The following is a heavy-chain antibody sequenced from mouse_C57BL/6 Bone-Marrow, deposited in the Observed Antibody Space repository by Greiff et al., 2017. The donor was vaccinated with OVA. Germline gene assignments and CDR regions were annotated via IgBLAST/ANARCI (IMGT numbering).Heavy chain of an antibody. CDR1: GYTFTSYW. Sequence: QVQLQQPGAELVKPGASVKLSCKASGYTFTSYWMQWVKQRPGQGLEWIGEIDPSDSSTNYNQKFKGKATLTVDTSSSTAYMQLSSLTSEDSAVYYCARVTTVVARGYWGQGTTLTVSS. J-gene: IGHJ2*01. V-gene: IGHV1-50*01. CDR2: IDPSDSST. D-gene: IGHD1-1*01. CDR3: ARVTTVVARGY.